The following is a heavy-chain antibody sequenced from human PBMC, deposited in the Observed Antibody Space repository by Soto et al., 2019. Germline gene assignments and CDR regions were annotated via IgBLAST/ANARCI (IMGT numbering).Heavy chain of an antibody. V-gene: IGHV3-30*03. CDR3: ARVTIDGDGYEVLGY. J-gene: IGHJ4*02. Sequence: SGGSLRLSCAASGFTFSSYGMHWVRQAPGKGLEWVAVISYDGSNKYYADSVKGRFTISRDNSKNTLYLQMNSLRAEDTAVYYCARVTIDGDGYEVLGYWGQGTLVTVSS. CDR2: ISYDGSNK. CDR1: GFTFSSYG. D-gene: IGHD5-12*01.